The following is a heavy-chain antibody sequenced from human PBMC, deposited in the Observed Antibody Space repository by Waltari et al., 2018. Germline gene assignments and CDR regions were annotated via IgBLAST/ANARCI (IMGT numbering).Heavy chain of an antibody. J-gene: IGHJ2*01. CDR1: GGSVSSGSYY. CDR2: IYYSGST. D-gene: IGHD2-2*01. CDR3: ARGIPRYCSSTSCYTSKKRNWYFDL. Sequence: QVQLQESGPGLVKPSETLSLTCTVSGGSVSSGSYYWSWIRQPPGKGLEWIGYIYYSGSTNYNPSLKSRVTISVDTSKNQFSLKLSSVTAADTAVYYCARGIPRYCSSTSCYTSKKRNWYFDLWGRGTLVTVSS. V-gene: IGHV4-61*01.